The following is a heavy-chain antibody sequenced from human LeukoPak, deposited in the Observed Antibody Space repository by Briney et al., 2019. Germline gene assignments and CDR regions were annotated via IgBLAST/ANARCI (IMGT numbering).Heavy chain of an antibody. V-gene: IGHV3-30-3*01. CDR3: ARDPQWLGLFDY. J-gene: IGHJ4*02. D-gene: IGHD6-19*01. CDR1: GFTFSSYA. Sequence: GGSLRLSCAASGFTFSSYAMHWVRQAPGKGLEWVAVISYDGSNKYYADSVKGRFTIFRDNSKNTLYLQMNSPRAEDTAVYYCARDPQWLGLFDYWGQGTLVTVSS. CDR2: ISYDGSNK.